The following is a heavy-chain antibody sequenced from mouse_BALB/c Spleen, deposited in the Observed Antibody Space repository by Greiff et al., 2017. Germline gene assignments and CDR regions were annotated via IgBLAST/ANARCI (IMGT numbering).Heavy chain of an antibody. J-gene: IGHJ3*01. CDR2: ISYSGST. V-gene: IGHV3-2*02. Sequence: EVKLVESGPGLVKPSQSLSLTCTVTGYSITSDYAWNWIRQFPGNTLEWMGYISYSGSTSYNPSLKSRISITRDTSKNQFFLQLNSVTTEDTATYYCAKEGDDYDRFAYWGQGTLVTVSA. CDR1: GYSITSDYA. CDR3: AKEGDDYDRFAY. D-gene: IGHD2-4*01.